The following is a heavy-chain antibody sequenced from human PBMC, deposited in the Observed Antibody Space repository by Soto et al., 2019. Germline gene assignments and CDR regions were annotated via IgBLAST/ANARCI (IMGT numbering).Heavy chain of an antibody. D-gene: IGHD3-22*01. CDR3: ARDRAYYDSNGFYFDY. J-gene: IGHJ4*02. V-gene: IGHV4-59*01. CDR1: GDFIRNYY. CDR2: IYDSGFT. Sequence: SEPLSLTCTISGDFIRNYYWSWIRQPPGKGLEWIGYIYDSGFTNYNPSLKSRVTISADTSKNQFSLKLTSVTAADTAVYYCARDRAYYDSNGFYFDYWGQGTLVTVSS.